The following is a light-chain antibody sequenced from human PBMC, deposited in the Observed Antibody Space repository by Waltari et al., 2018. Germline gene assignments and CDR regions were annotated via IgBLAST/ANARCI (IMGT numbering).Light chain of an antibody. CDR2: EGT. Sequence: QSALTQPASVSGSPGQSITISCTGTTSDVGNFDLFSWYQQHPGKAPKVIIYEGTKRPSGVSNRFSGSKSGSTASLTISGLQAEDEADYYCCSYAGSRTPRLFGGGTELTVL. CDR1: TSDVGNFDL. CDR3: CSYAGSRTPRL. J-gene: IGLJ3*02. V-gene: IGLV2-23*01.